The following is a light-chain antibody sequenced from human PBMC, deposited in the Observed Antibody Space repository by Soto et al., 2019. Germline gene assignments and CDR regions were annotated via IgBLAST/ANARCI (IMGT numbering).Light chain of an antibody. CDR2: DAS. V-gene: IGKV1-33*01. CDR1: QNINNY. CDR3: QQYENLPT. J-gene: IGKJ5*01. Sequence: DLQMTQSPSSLSAYVGDRVTITCQASQNINNYLNWYQQKPGRAPKLLIYDASNLEAGVPSRFRGSGSGTDFTFTISRLQPEDIATYYCQQYENLPTSGQGTRLEIK.